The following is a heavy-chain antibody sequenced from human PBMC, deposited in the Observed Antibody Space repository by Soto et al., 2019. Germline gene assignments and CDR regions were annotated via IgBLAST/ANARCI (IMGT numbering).Heavy chain of an antibody. CDR3: ARDLDYDSSGYWPYYGMDV. J-gene: IGHJ6*02. V-gene: IGHV4-31*03. CDR1: GGSINSAGYY. D-gene: IGHD3-22*01. CDR2: IYYSGST. Sequence: SETLSLTCTVSGGSINSAGYYWSWIRQHPGKGLEWIGYIYYSGSTYYNPSLKSRVTISVDTSKNQFSLKLSSVTAADTAVYYCARDLDYDSSGYWPYYGMDVWGQGTTVTVSS.